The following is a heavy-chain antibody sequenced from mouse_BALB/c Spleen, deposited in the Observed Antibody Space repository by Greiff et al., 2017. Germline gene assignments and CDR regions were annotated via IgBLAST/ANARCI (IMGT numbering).Heavy chain of an antibody. CDR2: ISYSGST. J-gene: IGHJ2*01. Sequence: EVHLVESGPSLVKPSQTLSLTCSVTGDSITSGYWNWIRKFPGNKLEYMGYISYSGSTYYNPSLKSRISITRDTSKNQYYLQLNSVTTEDTATYYCARYGNWGNYFDYWGQGTTLTVSS. CDR3: ARYGNWGNYFDY. CDR1: GDSITSGY. V-gene: IGHV3-8*02. D-gene: IGHD4-1*01.